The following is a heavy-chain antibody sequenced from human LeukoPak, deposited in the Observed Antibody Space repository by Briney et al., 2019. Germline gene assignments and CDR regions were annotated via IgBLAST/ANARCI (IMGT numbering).Heavy chain of an antibody. CDR2: INTNTGDP. V-gene: IGHV7-4-1*02. D-gene: IGHD3-16*02. CDR3: ARAYQPLGGLSLPDY. J-gene: IGHJ4*02. CDR1: GYTFTSYT. Sequence: SVKVSCKASGYTFTSYTMNWVRQAPGQGLEWMGWINTNTGDPTYAQGFTGRFVFSLDTSVSTAYLLISSLKAEDTAVYYCARAYQPLGGLSLPDYWGQGTLVTVSS.